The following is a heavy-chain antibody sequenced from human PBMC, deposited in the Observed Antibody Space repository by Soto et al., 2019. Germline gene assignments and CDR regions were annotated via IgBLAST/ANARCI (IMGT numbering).Heavy chain of an antibody. CDR2: IYYSGNT. CDR3: ARXAPVALGVPNSIDV. J-gene: IGHJ6*02. CDR1: GGSISSGYY. D-gene: IGHD3-3*02. V-gene: IGHV4-31*03. Sequence: QVQLQESGPGLVKPSQTLSLTCTVSGGSISSGYYWSWIRQHPVKGLEWIGYIYYSGNTYYNPSLKSRVSITLETSKSQFSLKLDSVTAXHTXXXXXARXAPVALGVPNSIDVWGQGTTVTVSS.